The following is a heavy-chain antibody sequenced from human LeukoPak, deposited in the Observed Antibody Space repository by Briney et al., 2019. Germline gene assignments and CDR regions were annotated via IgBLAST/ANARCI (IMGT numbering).Heavy chain of an antibody. CDR1: GLTFSSYA. V-gene: IGHV3-30*04. Sequence: TGGSLRLSCAASGLTFSSYAMHCVRQAPGKGLEWVAVISYDGSNKYYADSVKGRFTISRDNSKNTLYLQMNSLRAEDTAVYFCASGKYRYGDNWFDPWGQGTLVTVSS. J-gene: IGHJ5*02. CDR3: ASGKYRYGDNWFDP. D-gene: IGHD5-18*01. CDR2: ISYDGSNK.